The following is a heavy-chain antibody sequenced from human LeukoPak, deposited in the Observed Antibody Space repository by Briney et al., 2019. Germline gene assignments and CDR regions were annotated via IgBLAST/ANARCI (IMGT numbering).Heavy chain of an antibody. J-gene: IGHJ3*02. Sequence: GGSLRLSCAASGFTVSSNYMSWVRQAPGKGLEWVSVIYSGGSTYYADSVKGRFTISRDNSKNTLYLQMNSLRAEDTAVYYCARGPVGAKDAFDIWGQGTMVTVSS. D-gene: IGHD1-26*01. CDR3: ARGPVGAKDAFDI. CDR2: IYSGGST. CDR1: GFTVSSNY. V-gene: IGHV3-66*01.